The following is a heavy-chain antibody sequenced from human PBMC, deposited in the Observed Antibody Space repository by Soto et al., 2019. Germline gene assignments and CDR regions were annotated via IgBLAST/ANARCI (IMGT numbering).Heavy chain of an antibody. D-gene: IGHD6-19*01. Sequence: GGSLRLSCAASGFTFSSYSMNWVRQAPGKGLEWVSSISSSSSYIYYADSVKGRFTISRDNAKNSLYLQMNSLRAEDTAVYYCASGGSGWSRIDYWGQGTLVTVSS. CDR1: GFTFSSYS. V-gene: IGHV3-21*01. CDR2: ISSSSSYI. CDR3: ASGGSGWSRIDY. J-gene: IGHJ4*02.